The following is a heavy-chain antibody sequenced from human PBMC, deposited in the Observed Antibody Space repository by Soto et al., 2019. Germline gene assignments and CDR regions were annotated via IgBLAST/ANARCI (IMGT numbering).Heavy chain of an antibody. V-gene: IGHV3-23*01. D-gene: IGHD6-19*01. CDR1: GFTFSTYA. CDR2: ISGSGGKS. J-gene: IGHJ6*02. Sequence: GGSLRLSCAGSGFTFSTYAMIWVRQAPGKGLEWVSTISGSGGKSYYADSVKGRFTISRDNSKNTLYLQMNSLRAEDTAVYFCAKEKEDSSGTWYYYGMAVWGQGTTVTVS. CDR3: AKEKEDSSGTWYYYGMAV.